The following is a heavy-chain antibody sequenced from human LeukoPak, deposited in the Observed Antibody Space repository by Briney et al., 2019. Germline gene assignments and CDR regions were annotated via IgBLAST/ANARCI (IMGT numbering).Heavy chain of an antibody. V-gene: IGHV1-18*01. J-gene: IGHJ4*02. CDR1: GYTFTSYG. CDR3: ARQTLWSAYYFDY. Sequence: ASVKVSFTASGYTFTSYGISWVRQAPGQGLEWMGWISAYDHNTKYAQNFQGRVTLTTDTSTSTAYMELRSLRSDDTAVYYCARQTLWSAYYFDYWGQGTLVTVSS. CDR2: ISAYDHNT. D-gene: IGHD3-10*02.